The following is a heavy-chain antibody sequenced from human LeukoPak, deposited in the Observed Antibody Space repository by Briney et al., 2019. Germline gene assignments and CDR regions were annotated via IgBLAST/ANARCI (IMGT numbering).Heavy chain of an antibody. J-gene: IGHJ4*02. Sequence: ASVKVSCKASGGTFSSYAISWVRQAPGQGLEWMGWINTNTGNPTYAQGFTGRFVFSLDTSVSTAYLQISSLKAEDTAVYYCARDYYDSSGYRLFDYWGQGTLVTVSS. CDR3: ARDYYDSSGYRLFDY. CDR2: INTNTGNP. V-gene: IGHV7-4-1*02. D-gene: IGHD3-22*01. CDR1: GGTFSSYA.